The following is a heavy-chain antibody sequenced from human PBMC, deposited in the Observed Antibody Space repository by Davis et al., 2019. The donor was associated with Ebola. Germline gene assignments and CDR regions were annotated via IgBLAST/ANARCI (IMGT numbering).Heavy chain of an antibody. CDR2: TYYRSKWYN. V-gene: IGHV6-1*01. CDR3: ARTDGRYSSSSGGDAFDI. Sequence: HSQTLSLTCAISGDSVSSNSAAWNWIRQSPSRGLEWLGRTYYRSKWYNDYAVSVKSRITIPDTSKNQFSLQLNSVTPEDTAVYYCARTDGRYSSSSGGDAFDIWGQGTMVTVSS. D-gene: IGHD6-6*01. CDR1: GDSVSSNSAA. J-gene: IGHJ3*02.